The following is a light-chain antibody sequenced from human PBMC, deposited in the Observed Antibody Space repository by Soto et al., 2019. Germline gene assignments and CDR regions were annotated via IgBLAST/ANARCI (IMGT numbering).Light chain of an antibody. J-gene: IGLJ1*01. CDR3: SSYTSSSTPYV. CDR2: DVS. CDR1: SSDVGGYNY. Sequence: QSALTQPASVSGSPGQSITISCTGTSSDVGGYNYVSWYQQHPGKAPKLMIYDVSNRPPGVSNRFSGSKSGNTASLTISGLQAEDEADYYCSSYTSSSTPYVFGTGTKVTV. V-gene: IGLV2-14*01.